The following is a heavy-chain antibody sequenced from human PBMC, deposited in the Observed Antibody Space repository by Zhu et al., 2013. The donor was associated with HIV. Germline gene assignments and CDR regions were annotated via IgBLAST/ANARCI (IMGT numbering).Heavy chain of an antibody. CDR1: GYTFAAYY. Sequence: QSGAEVKKPGASVRVSCHGSGYTFAAYYIHWVRQAPGQGLEWMGYINTNSGETIYAQKFRSRVTMTRDLSINTAYMELNRLRSGDTAIYYCARAGFENKRPGGYWAQGTLLTVSS. V-gene: IGHV1-2*02. CDR2: INTNSGET. J-gene: IGHJ4*02. CDR3: ARAGFENKRPGGY.